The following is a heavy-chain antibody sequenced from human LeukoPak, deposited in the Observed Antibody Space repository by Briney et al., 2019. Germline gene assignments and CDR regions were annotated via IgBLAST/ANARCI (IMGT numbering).Heavy chain of an antibody. Sequence: SETLSLTCTVSGGSISSYYWSWIRQPAGKGLEWIGRISSSGSTNYNPSLKSRVTISVDTSKNQFSLKLSSVTAADTAVYFCARGPYSYDGSGSFDIWGQGTMVTVSS. J-gene: IGHJ3*02. CDR2: ISSSGST. CDR3: ARGPYSYDGSGSFDI. D-gene: IGHD3-22*01. V-gene: IGHV4-4*07. CDR1: GGSISSYY.